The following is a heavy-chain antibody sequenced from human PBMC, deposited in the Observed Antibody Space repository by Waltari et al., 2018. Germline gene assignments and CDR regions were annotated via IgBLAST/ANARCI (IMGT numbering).Heavy chain of an antibody. J-gene: IGHJ2*01. CDR1: GYSLSSGYY. V-gene: IGHV4-38-2*01. D-gene: IGHD6-6*01. CDR2: IYHSGST. CDR3: ARHPEQLVGYWYFDL. Sequence: QVQLQESGPGLVKPSETLSLTCDVSGYSLSSGYYWGWIRQPPGKGLEGIGSIYHSGSTYQNPSLKSRLTISLDTSKNQFSLKLSSVTAADTAVFYCARHPEQLVGYWYFDLWGRGTLVTVSS.